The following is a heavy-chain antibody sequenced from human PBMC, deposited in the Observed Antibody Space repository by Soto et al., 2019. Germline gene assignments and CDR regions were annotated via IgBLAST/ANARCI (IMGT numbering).Heavy chain of an antibody. J-gene: IGHJ3*02. CDR1: GFTFSSYG. CDR3: TFDESSGWTEHDAFDI. CDR2: ISYDGSNK. D-gene: IGHD6-19*01. V-gene: IGHV3-30*03. Sequence: GGSLRLSCAASGFTFSSYGMHWVRQAPGKGLEWVAVISYDGSNKYYADSVKGRFTISRDNSKNTLYLQMNSLRAEDTAVYYCTFDESSGWTEHDAFDIWGQGTMVTVSS.